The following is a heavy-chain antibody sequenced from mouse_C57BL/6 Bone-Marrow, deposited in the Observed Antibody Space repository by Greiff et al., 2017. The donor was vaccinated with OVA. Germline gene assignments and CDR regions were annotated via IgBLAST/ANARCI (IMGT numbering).Heavy chain of an antibody. J-gene: IGHJ1*03. Sequence: QVQLQQPGAELVKPGASVKMSCKASGYTFTSYWITWVKQRPGQGLEWIGDIYPGSGSTNCNEKFKSKATLTVDTSSSTAYMQLSSLTSEDSAVYYCAKGSYYYGSSYWYFDVWGTGTTVTVSS. CDR3: AKGSYYYGSSYWYFDV. D-gene: IGHD1-1*01. V-gene: IGHV1-55*01. CDR1: GYTFTSYW. CDR2: IYPGSGST.